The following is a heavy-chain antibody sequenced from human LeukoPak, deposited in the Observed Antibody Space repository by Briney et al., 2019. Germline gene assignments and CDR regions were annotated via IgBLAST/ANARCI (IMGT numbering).Heavy chain of an antibody. J-gene: IGHJ6*02. Sequence: ASVKVSCKASGYTFTSYDNNWVRQATGQGLEWMGWMNPNSGNTGYAQKFQGRVTKTRNTSISTAYMELSSLRSEDTAVYYCASIDLNCSGGSCYFANYYYYGMDVWGQGTTVTVSS. D-gene: IGHD2-15*01. CDR1: GYTFTSYD. CDR2: MNPNSGNT. CDR3: ASIDLNCSGGSCYFANYYYYGMDV. V-gene: IGHV1-8*01.